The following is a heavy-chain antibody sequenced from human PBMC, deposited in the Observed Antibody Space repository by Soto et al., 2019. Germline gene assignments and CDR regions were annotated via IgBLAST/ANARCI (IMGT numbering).Heavy chain of an antibody. V-gene: IGHV6-1*01. CDR1: GDSVSSDSAA. Sequence: QIQLQQSGPGLLKPSQTLSLTCAVSGDSVSSDSAAWNWIRQSPSRGLEWLGRTYYRSKWYSYYAGSVKSRITINADTSKNQFSLHLSSVTPQDTAVYYCARGPSPLAYWGRGTVSPSPQ. J-gene: IGHJ4*02. D-gene: IGHD6-6*01. CDR2: TYYRSKWYS. CDR3: ARGPSPLAY.